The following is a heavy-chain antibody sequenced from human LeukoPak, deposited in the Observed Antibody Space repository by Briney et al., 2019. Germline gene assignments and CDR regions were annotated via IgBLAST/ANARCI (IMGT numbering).Heavy chain of an antibody. Sequence: GGSLRLSCAASGFGFSSYSMNWVRQAPGKGLEWVSSISSSSSYIYYADSVKGRFTISRDNAKNSLYLQMNSLRAEDTAVYYCAREWSRFTPPDYWGQGTLVTVSS. V-gene: IGHV3-21*01. D-gene: IGHD2-8*01. J-gene: IGHJ4*02. CDR1: GFGFSSYS. CDR3: AREWSRFTPPDY. CDR2: ISSSSSYI.